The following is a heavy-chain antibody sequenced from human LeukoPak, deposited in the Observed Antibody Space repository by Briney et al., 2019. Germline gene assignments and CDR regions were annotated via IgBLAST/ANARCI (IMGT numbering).Heavy chain of an antibody. CDR3: AREGDGYSYFDY. Sequence: GGSLRLPCAASGFTFSSYGMHWVRQAPGKGLEWVAVIWYDGSNKYYADSVKGRFTISRDNPKNTLYLQMNSLRAEDTAVHYCAREGDGYSYFDYWGQGTLVTVSS. J-gene: IGHJ4*02. CDR1: GFTFSSYG. V-gene: IGHV3-33*01. D-gene: IGHD5-18*01. CDR2: IWYDGSNK.